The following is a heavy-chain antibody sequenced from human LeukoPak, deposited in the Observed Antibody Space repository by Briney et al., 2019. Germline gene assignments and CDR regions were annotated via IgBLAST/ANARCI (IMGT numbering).Heavy chain of an antibody. CDR2: ISYDGSNK. CDR3: ARSPVVVAATNRPFDY. J-gene: IGHJ4*02. V-gene: IGHV3-30-3*01. CDR1: GFTFSSYA. Sequence: QPGGSLRLSRAASGFTFSSYAMHWVRQAPGKGLEWVAVISYDGSNKYYADSVKGRFTISRDNSKNTLYLQMNSLRAEDTAVYYCARSPVVVAATNRPFDYWGQGTLVTVSS. D-gene: IGHD2-15*01.